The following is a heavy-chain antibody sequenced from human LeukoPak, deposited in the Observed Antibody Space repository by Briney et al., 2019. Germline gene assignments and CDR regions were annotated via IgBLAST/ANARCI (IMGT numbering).Heavy chain of an antibody. CDR1: GGSVSSSAYY. V-gene: IGHV4-61*08. CDR3: ASHQLLWRNPFDP. CDR2: IYYSGST. D-gene: IGHD2-2*01. J-gene: IGHJ5*02. Sequence: SETLSLTCTVSGGSVSSSAYYWGWIRQPPEKGLEWIGYIYYSGSTNYNPSLKSRVTISVDTSKNQFSLKLSSVTAADTAVYYCASHQLLWRNPFDPWGQGTLVTVSS.